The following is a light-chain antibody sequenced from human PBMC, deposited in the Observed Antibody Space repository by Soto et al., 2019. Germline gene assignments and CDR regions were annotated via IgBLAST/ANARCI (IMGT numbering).Light chain of an antibody. CDR3: QVWDSGSAHVV. CDR2: SDT. CDR1: NIGSKG. J-gene: IGLJ2*01. Sequence: SYELTQPPSVSVAPGKTASISCGGNNIGSKGVHWYQQKPGQAPVLVIYSDTDLPPVIPARFSGSNSANLATLTISRVEAGDEADYYCQVWDSGSAHVVFGGGTKLTVL. V-gene: IGLV3-21*04.